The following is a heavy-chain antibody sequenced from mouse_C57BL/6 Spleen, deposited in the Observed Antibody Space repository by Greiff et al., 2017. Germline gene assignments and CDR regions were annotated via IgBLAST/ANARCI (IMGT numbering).Heavy chain of an antibody. J-gene: IGHJ2*01. CDR3: TRITTVVFDY. CDR1: GYTFTDYE. D-gene: IGHD1-1*01. CDR2: IDPETGGT. V-gene: IGHV1-15*01. Sequence: QVQLQQSEAELVRPGASVTLSCKASGYTFTDYEMHWVKQTPVHGLEWIGAIDPETGGTAYNQKFKGKAILTADKSSSTAYMELRSLTSEDSAVYYCTRITTVVFDYWGQGTTLTVSS.